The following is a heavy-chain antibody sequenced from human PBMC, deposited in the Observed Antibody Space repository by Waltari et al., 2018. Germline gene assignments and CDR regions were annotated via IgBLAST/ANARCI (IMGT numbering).Heavy chain of an antibody. CDR2: IKHTGNT. J-gene: IGHJ5*02. Sequence: QVQLQLWGAGLLKPSETLSLTCAVYGGSFSDYYWTWIRQPPGMGLEGIGEIKHTGNTNSNPSLKCGVTLSIDTSKSQISLNLRSVTAADTAVYYCARPLPVGGYYWDLWAQGTLVTVSS. CDR1: GGSFSDYY. D-gene: IGHD3-22*01. CDR3: ARPLPVGGYYWDL. V-gene: IGHV4-34*01.